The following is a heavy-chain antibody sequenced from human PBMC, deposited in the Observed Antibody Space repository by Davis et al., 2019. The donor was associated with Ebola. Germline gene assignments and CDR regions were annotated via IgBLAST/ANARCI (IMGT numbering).Heavy chain of an antibody. CDR1: GFTFSDYY. CDR2: ISSSGSTI. V-gene: IGHV3-11*01. Sequence: GGSLRLSCAASGFTFSDYYMSWIRQAPGKGLEWVSYISSSGSTIYYADSVKGRFTISRDNAKNSLYLQMNSLRAEDTAVYYCARDRRYNWNYVTGDTYYYGMDVWGQGTTVTVS. CDR3: ARDRRYNWNYVTGDTYYYGMDV. D-gene: IGHD1-7*01. J-gene: IGHJ6*02.